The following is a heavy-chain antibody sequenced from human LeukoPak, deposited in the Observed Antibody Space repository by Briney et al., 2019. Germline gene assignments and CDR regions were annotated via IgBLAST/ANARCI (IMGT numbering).Heavy chain of an antibody. Sequence: PSETLSLTCTVSGGSITSSSYYWSWIRQPAGKGLEWIGRIYTSGSTNYNPSLKSRVTMSVDTSNNQSSLKLSSVTAADTAVYYCARGAYNYGSGSYYFDYWGQGNLVIVSS. CDR1: GGSITSSSYY. CDR2: IYTSGST. D-gene: IGHD3-10*01. CDR3: ARGAYNYGSGSYYFDY. V-gene: IGHV4-61*02. J-gene: IGHJ4*02.